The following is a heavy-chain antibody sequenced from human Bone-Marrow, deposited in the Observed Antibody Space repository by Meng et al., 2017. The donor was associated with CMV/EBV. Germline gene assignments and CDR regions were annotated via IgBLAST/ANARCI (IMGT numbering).Heavy chain of an antibody. CDR2: ISYDGSDK. Sequence: GGSLRLSCAASGFTFRIYAMHWVRQAPGKGLEWVALISYDGSDKYHADSVKGRFTISRDNSKNTLYLQMNSLSAEDTAVYYCARVNYDFWSGPYYFDSWGQGTRVTVSS. J-gene: IGHJ4*02. CDR3: ARVNYDFWSGPYYFDS. D-gene: IGHD3-3*01. V-gene: IGHV3-30*04. CDR1: GFTFRIYA.